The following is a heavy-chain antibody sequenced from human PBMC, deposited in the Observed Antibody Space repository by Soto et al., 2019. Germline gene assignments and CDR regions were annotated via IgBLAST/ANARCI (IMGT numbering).Heavy chain of an antibody. CDR3: AREGVDGDVTYYYYCMAV. J-gene: IGHJ6*02. D-gene: IGHD5-12*01. CDR1: GFTFSSYG. CDR2: IWYDGSNK. Sequence: QVQLVESGGGVVQPGRSLRLSCAASGFTFSSYGMHWVRQAPGKGLEWVAVIWYDGSNKYYADSVKGRFTISRDNSKNTMDRPRSSLRAKDTAVYYLAREGVDGDVTYYYYCMAVCSQVSTVTVCS. V-gene: IGHV3-33*01.